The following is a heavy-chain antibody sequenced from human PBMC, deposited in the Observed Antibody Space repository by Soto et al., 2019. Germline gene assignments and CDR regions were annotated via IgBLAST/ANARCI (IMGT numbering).Heavy chain of an antibody. J-gene: IGHJ3*02. CDR3: ARPSSSWQGAFDI. Sequence: QVQLVESGGGVVQPGRSLRLSCAASGFTFSSYAMHWVRQAPGKGLEWVAAISYDGSNKYYADSVKGRFTISRDNSKNTLYLQMNSLRAEDTAVYYCARPSSSWQGAFDIWGQGTMVTVSS. CDR2: ISYDGSNK. CDR1: GFTFSSYA. D-gene: IGHD6-13*01. V-gene: IGHV3-30-3*01.